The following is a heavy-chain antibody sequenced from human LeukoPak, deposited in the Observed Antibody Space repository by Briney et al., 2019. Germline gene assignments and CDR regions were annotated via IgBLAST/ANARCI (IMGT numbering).Heavy chain of an antibody. CDR3: ARDGGDTYYDFWSGYSRPSVDY. CDR1: GFTFSSYV. V-gene: IGHV3-23*01. J-gene: IGHJ4*02. CDR2: ISDSGGST. D-gene: IGHD3-3*01. Sequence: GGSLRLSCAASGFTFSSYVMNWVRQAPGKGLEWVSGISDSGGSTYYADSVKGRFTISRDNAKNSLYLQMNSLRAEDTAVYYCARDGGDTYYDFWSGYSRPSVDYWGQGTLVTVSS.